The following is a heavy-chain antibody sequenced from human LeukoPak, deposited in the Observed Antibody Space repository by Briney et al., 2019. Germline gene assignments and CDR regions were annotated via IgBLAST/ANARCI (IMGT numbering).Heavy chain of an antibody. V-gene: IGHV4-4*02. D-gene: IGHD2-2*01. CDR3: ARVRTSTNLNWFDP. CDR2: IYHSGST. Sequence: PSETLSLTCAVSGGSLSTTNWWNWVRQPPGKGLEWIGEIYHSGSTNYNPSLKSRVTISVDKSKNQFSLKLSSVTAADTAVYYCARVRTSTNLNWFDPWGQGTLVTVSS. CDR1: GGSLSTTNW. J-gene: IGHJ5*02.